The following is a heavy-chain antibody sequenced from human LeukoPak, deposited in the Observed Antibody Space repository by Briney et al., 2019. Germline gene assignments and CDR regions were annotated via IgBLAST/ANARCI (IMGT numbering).Heavy chain of an antibody. V-gene: IGHV2-5*01. CDR3: AHRDFGVAPNDAFDI. J-gene: IGHJ3*02. CDR1: GFSLSTSGVG. D-gene: IGHD3-3*01. Sequence: SGPTLVNPTQPLTLTFTFSGFSLSTSGVGVGWIRRPPEKALEWLALIYWNDDKRYNPSLKSRLTITKDTSKNQVVLTMTSMDPVDTATYYCAHRDFGVAPNDAFDIWGQGTMVTVSS. CDR2: IYWNDDK.